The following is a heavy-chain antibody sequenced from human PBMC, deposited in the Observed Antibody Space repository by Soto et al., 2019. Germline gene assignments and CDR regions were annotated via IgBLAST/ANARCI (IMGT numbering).Heavy chain of an antibody. J-gene: IGHJ4*02. Sequence: QVQLVESGGGVVQPGRSLRVSCAASGFTFSNYGMHWVRQAPGKGLEWVALISSAGSNKYYADSVKGRFSFSRDNSKNTPYLQVNSLSREDTAVYYCARERGWNCDCWGQGTLVTVSS. CDR2: ISSAGSNK. D-gene: IGHD1-7*01. CDR3: ARERGWNCDC. CDR1: GFTFSNYG. V-gene: IGHV3-30*03.